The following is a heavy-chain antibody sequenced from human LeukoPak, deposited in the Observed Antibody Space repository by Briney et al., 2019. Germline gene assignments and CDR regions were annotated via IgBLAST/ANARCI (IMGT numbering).Heavy chain of an antibody. J-gene: IGHJ4*02. V-gene: IGHV3-33*01. CDR3: VRVGTDSIGSYPDY. D-gene: IGHD3-22*01. CDR2: IWSDGSKK. CDR1: GFTFSSCG. Sequence: PGGSLRLSCTAPGFTFSSCGMHWVRQAPGQGLEWAAVIWSDGSKKYHADSVKGRFTISRDNTKNMLYLQMNSLRAEDTATYYCVRVGTDSIGSYPDYWGQGTLVTVTS.